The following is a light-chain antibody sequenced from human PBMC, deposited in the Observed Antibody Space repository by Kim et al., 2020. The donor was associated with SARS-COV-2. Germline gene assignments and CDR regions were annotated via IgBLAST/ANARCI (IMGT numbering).Light chain of an antibody. J-gene: IGKJ1*01. CDR1: QSISSY. Sequence: AAVGDRGTITCRASQSISSYLNWYQQKPGKAPKLLIYAASRLQSGVPSRFSGSGSGTDYTLNISSLQPEDFGTYYCQQSHSTPQTFGQGTKVDIK. CDR2: AAS. CDR3: QQSHSTPQT. V-gene: IGKV1-39*01.